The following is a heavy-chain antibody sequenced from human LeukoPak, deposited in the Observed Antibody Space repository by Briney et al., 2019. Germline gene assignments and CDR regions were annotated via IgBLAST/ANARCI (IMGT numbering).Heavy chain of an antibody. CDR2: ISGSGGST. V-gene: IGHV3-23*01. J-gene: IGHJ5*01. Sequence: AGGSLRLSCAASGFTFSSYAMSWVRQAPGKGLEWVSAISGSGGSTYYADSVKGRFTISRDNSKNTLYVHMNSLRAEDTAVYYCARTTRWPTPFDFWGQGTLVTVSS. D-gene: IGHD4-23*01. CDR1: GFTFSSYA. CDR3: ARTTRWPTPFDF.